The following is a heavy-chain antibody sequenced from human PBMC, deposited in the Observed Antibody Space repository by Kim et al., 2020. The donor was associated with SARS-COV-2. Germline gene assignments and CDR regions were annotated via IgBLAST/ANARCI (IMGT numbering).Heavy chain of an antibody. Sequence: SETLSLTCAVYGGSFSGYYWSWIRQPPGKGLEWIGEINHSGSTNYNPSLKSRVTISVDTSKNQFSLKLSSVTAADTAVYYCARGLYTMVRGVMGGMDVWGQGTTVTVSS. J-gene: IGHJ6*02. D-gene: IGHD3-10*01. CDR1: GGSFSGYY. V-gene: IGHV4-34*01. CDR2: INHSGST. CDR3: ARGLYTMVRGVMGGMDV.